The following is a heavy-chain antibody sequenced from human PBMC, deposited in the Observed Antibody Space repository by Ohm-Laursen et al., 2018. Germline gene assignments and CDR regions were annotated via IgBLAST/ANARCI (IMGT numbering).Heavy chain of an antibody. CDR2: IYNDDST. D-gene: IGHD3-22*01. Sequence: SLRLSCTASGFTVSRNYMTWVRQAPGKGLEWVSVIYNDDSTYYADSVKGRFTISRDNSKNTLYLQMNSLRAEDTAVYYCARVSYDSSGYTFGMDVWGQGTTVTVSS. J-gene: IGHJ6*02. V-gene: IGHV3-66*01. CDR1: GFTVSRNY. CDR3: ARVSYDSSGYTFGMDV.